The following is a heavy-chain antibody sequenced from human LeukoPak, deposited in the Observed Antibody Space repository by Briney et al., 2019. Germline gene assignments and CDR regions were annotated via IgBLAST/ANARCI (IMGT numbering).Heavy chain of an antibody. V-gene: IGHV1-18*01. D-gene: IGHD3-22*01. CDR3: ARDMRDSSGYWVYYFDY. CDR2: ISAYNGNT. Sequence: ASVKLSCKASGYTFTSYGISWVRQAPGQGLEWMGWISAYNGNTNYAQKLPGRVTMTTDTSTSTAYMELRSLRSDDTAVYYCARDMRDSSGYWVYYFDYWGQGTLVTVSS. CDR1: GYTFTSYG. J-gene: IGHJ4*02.